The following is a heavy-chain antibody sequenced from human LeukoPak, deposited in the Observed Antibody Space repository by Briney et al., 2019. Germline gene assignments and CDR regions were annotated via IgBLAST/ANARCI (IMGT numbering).Heavy chain of an antibody. D-gene: IGHD2-21*01. V-gene: IGHV4-39*01. CDR1: GGSISSNSNY. CDR2: ISYGGST. Sequence: SETLSLTCTVSGGSISSNSNYWAWIRQPPGRGLGWIGSISYGGSTYYSPSLESRVTISVDTSKNQFSLKLSSVTAADTAAYYCARQALWFFDHWGQGTLVTVSS. J-gene: IGHJ4*02. CDR3: ARQALWFFDH.